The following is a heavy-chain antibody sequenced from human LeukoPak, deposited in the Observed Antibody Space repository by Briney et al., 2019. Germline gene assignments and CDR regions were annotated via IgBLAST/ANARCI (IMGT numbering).Heavy chain of an antibody. CDR1: GFTFSSYG. Sequence: PGGSLRLSCAASGFTFSSYGMHWVRQAPGKGLEWVAFIRYDGSNKYYADSVKGRFTISRDNSKNTLYLQMNGLRAEDTAVYYCARGSGSYHGEDYFDYWGQGTLVTVSS. CDR3: ARGSGSYHGEDYFDY. V-gene: IGHV3-30*02. J-gene: IGHJ4*02. D-gene: IGHD3-10*01. CDR2: IRYDGSNK.